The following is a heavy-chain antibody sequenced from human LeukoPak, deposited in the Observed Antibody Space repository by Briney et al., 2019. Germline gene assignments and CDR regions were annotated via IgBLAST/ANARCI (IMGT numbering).Heavy chain of an antibody. V-gene: IGHV3-30*04. D-gene: IGHD5-18*01. CDR2: ISYDGSNK. Sequence: GSLRLSCAASGFTFSSYAMHWVRQAPGKGLEWVAVISYDGSNKYYADSVKGRFTISRDNSKNTLYLQMSSLRAEDTAVYYCARDEGGIQLGYFDYWGQGTLVTVPS. CDR3: ARDEGGIQLGYFDY. J-gene: IGHJ4*02. CDR1: GFTFSSYA.